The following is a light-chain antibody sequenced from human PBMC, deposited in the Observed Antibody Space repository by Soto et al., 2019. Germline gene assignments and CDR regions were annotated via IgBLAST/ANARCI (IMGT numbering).Light chain of an antibody. J-gene: IGKJ5*01. CDR3: QQSYSNPIT. Sequence: DIQMTQSPSSLSASVGDRVTIACRATQSISTYLNWYQQIPGKAPNLLIFAASTLASGVPSRFSGSGSGTDFTLTIISLQTEDFATYYCQQSYSNPITFGQGTRLEIK. CDR1: QSISTY. V-gene: IGKV1-39*01. CDR2: AAS.